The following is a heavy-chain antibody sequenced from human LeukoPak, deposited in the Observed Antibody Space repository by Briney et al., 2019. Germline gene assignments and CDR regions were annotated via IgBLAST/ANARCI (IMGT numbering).Heavy chain of an antibody. J-gene: IGHJ4*02. CDR1: GYTFTGYY. D-gene: IGHD2-15*01. CDR3: ARASPFASRVGNY. Sequence: ASVKVSCKASGYTFTGYYMHWVRQAPGQGLEWMGWINPNSGGTNYAQKFQGRVTMTRDTSISTAYMELSRLRSDDTAVYYCARASPFASRVGNYWGQGTLATVSS. CDR2: INPNSGGT. V-gene: IGHV1-2*02.